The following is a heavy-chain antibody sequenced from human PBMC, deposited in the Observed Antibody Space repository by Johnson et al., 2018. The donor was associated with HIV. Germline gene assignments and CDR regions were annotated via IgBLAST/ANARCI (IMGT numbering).Heavy chain of an antibody. Sequence: MQLVESGGGVVQPGRSLRLSCAGSGFTFSSYAFHWVRQAPAKGLEWVADISYDGSNKYYADSLIGRFTISRDNSKNTLYLQMNSLRVEDTAVYYCARGQATLWFRASGAAFNIRGQGTTVTVSS. V-gene: IGHV3-30*04. D-gene: IGHD3-10*01. CDR3: ARGQATLWFRASGAAFNI. J-gene: IGHJ3*02. CDR2: ISYDGSNK. CDR1: GFTFSSYA.